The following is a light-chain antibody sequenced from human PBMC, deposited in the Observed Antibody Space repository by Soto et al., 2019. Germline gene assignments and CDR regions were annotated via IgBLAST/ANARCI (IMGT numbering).Light chain of an antibody. J-gene: IGKJ1*01. V-gene: IGKV3-20*01. Sequence: EIVLTQSPGTLSLSPGERATLSCRASQSVSSSYLAWYQQKPGQAPRPLIYGASSRAIGIPDRFSGSGSGTDFTLTIGSLEPEDFAVYYCQQYGSSPWTFGQGHKVEVK. CDR1: QSVSSSY. CDR2: GAS. CDR3: QQYGSSPWT.